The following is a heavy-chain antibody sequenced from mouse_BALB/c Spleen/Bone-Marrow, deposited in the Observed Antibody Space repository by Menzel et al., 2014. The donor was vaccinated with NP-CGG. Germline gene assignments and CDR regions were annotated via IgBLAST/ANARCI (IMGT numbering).Heavy chain of an antibody. J-gene: IGHJ4*01. D-gene: IGHD1-1*01. Sequence: VQLQQSGAELVKPGASVKLSCTASGFNIKDTYMHWVKQRPEQGLEWIGRIDPANGNTKYDPKFQGRATVTADTSSSTAYLQLSSLTSEDTAVYYCARYYYRTVDYWGQGTSVTVSS. CDR3: ARYYYRTVDY. CDR1: GFNIKDTY. V-gene: IGHV14-3*02. CDR2: IDPANGNT.